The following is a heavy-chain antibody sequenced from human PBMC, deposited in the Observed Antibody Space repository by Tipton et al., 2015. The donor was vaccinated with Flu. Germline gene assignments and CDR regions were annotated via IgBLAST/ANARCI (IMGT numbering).Heavy chain of an antibody. J-gene: IGHJ4*02. CDR1: GFTFSSYG. D-gene: IGHD3-9*01. Sequence: LVQSGGGVVQPGGSLRLSCVASGFTFSSYGMHWVRQAPGKGLEWVALIRYDGSNKYYADSVKGRFTISRDNSKNTLYLQMNSLRAEDTAVYYCARGYDILTDGGGYFDYWGQGTLVTVSS. CDR2: IRYDGSNK. V-gene: IGHV3-30*02. CDR3: ARGYDILTDGGGYFDY.